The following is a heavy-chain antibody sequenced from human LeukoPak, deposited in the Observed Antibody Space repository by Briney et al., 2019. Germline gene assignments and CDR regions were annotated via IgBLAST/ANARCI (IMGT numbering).Heavy chain of an antibody. CDR2: ISSDGDDH. CDR1: GFSFPTYG. Sequence: GRSLRLSCAASGFSFPTYGMHWVRQAPGKGLEWVALISSDGDDHYYVDSVKGRFTVSRDNSKNTLYLQMNSLRAEDTAVYYCAKDYVSSSYYYYYMDVWGKGTTVTVSS. V-gene: IGHV3-30*18. J-gene: IGHJ6*03. D-gene: IGHD6-6*01. CDR3: AKDYVSSSYYYYYMDV.